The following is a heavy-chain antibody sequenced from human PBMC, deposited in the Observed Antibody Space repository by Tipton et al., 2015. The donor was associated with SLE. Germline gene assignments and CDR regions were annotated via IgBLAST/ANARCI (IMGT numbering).Heavy chain of an antibody. Sequence: TLSLTCAVSRGSFSDYFWSWIRQPPGKGLEWIGTIYYSGGTYYNPSLKSRVTISVDTSKNQFSLKLNSVTAADTAVYYCATNGHGETYEFFTEYLRHWGQGTLVTVSS. CDR1: RGSFSDYF. V-gene: IGHV4-59*04. CDR2: IYYSGGT. D-gene: IGHD5-12*01. J-gene: IGHJ1*01. CDR3: ATNGHGETYEFFTEYLRH.